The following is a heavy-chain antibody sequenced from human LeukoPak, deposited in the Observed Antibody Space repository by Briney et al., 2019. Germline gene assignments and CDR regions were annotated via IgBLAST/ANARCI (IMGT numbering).Heavy chain of an antibody. V-gene: IGHV3-23*01. CDR1: GFTFSSYA. CDR3: AKGTRNGYSSGWYSPLGAFDI. J-gene: IGHJ3*02. Sequence: PVGSLRLSCAASGFTFSSYAMSWVRQAPGKGLEWVSAISGSGGSTYYADSVKGRFTISRDNSKNTLYLQMNSLRAEDTAVYYCAKGTRNGYSSGWYSPLGAFDIWGQGTMVTVSS. CDR2: ISGSGGST. D-gene: IGHD6-19*01.